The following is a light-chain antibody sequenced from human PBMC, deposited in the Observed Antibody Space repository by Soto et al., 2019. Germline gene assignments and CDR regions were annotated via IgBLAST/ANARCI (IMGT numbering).Light chain of an antibody. J-gene: IGLJ1*01. V-gene: IGLV2-14*01. CDR1: SSDVGAYNF. CDR3: SSYTSSNTPYV. CDR2: EVT. Sequence: QSVLTQPASVSGSPGQSITISCTGSSSDVGAYNFVSWYQHHPGKAHKLILYEVTTRPSGVSSRFSGYKSGNTASLTLSGLQADDEANYYCSSYTSSNTPYVFGTGTKVTVL.